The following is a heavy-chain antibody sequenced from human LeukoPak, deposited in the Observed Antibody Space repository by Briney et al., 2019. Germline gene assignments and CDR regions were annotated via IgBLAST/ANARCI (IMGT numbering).Heavy chain of an antibody. CDR2: FDPEDGET. Sequence: ASVKVSCKVSGYTLTELSMRWVRQAPGKGLEWMGGFDPEDGETIYAQKFQGRVTMTEDTSTDTAYMELSSLRSEDTAVYYCATDFGATDIVVVPAAWGQGTLVTVSS. V-gene: IGHV1-24*01. CDR3: ATDFGATDIVVVPAA. CDR1: GYTLTELS. J-gene: IGHJ5*02. D-gene: IGHD2-2*01.